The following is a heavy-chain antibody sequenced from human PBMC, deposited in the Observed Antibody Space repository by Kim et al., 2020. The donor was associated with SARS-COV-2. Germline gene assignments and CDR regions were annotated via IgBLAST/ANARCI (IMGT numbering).Heavy chain of an antibody. CDR3: TTVPNVLGIGYYYYYMDV. V-gene: IGHV3-15*01. CDR1: GFTFSNAW. D-gene: IGHD3-16*01. Sequence: GGSLRLSCAASGFTFSNAWMSWVRQAPGKGLEWVGRTKSKTDGGTTDYAAPVKGRSTISRDDSKNTLYLQMNSLKTEDTAVYYCTTVPNVLGIGYYYYYMDVWGKGTTVTVSS. J-gene: IGHJ6*03. CDR2: TKSKTDGGTT.